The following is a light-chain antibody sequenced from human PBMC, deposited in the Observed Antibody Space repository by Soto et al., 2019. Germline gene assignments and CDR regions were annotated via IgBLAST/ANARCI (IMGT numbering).Light chain of an antibody. Sequence: DIQMTQSPSSLSASVGDRVTITCRAAQDISNYLAWYQQKPGKVPKLLIYAASTLQSGVPSRFRGSRSGTEFTLTISSLQPEDVATYYCQKYNSAPTWTFGQGTKVEIK. V-gene: IGKV1-27*01. J-gene: IGKJ1*01. CDR3: QKYNSAPTWT. CDR2: AAS. CDR1: QDISNY.